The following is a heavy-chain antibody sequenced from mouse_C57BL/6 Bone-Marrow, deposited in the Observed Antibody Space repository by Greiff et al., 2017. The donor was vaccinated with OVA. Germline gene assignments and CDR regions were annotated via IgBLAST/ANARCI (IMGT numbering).Heavy chain of an antibody. J-gene: IGHJ1*03. V-gene: IGHV14-2*01. CDR3: ARLYGSSYDRYFDV. CDR1: GFNIKDYY. D-gene: IGHD1-1*01. Sequence: EVQLQQSGAELVKPGASVKLSCTASGFNIKDYYMHWVKQRTEQGLEWIGRIDPEDGETKYAPQFQGKATITADTSSNTAYLQLSSLTSEDTAVYYCARLYGSSYDRYFDVWGTGTTVTVSS. CDR2: IDPEDGET.